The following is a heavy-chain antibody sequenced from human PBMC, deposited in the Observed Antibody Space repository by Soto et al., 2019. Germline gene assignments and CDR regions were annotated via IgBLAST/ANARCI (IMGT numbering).Heavy chain of an antibody. CDR2: ISAYNANT. Sequence: QVQLVQSGAEVKKPGASVKVSCKASGYTFTSYGISWVRQDPGQGLEWMGWISAYNANTNYAKKLQGRATMTPDTPPSTAYMELRSLRSDDTAVYYYARAYGSGSRFDYRGQGTLVNVSS. J-gene: IGHJ4*02. V-gene: IGHV1-18*01. CDR1: GYTFTSYG. CDR3: ARAYGSGSRFDY. D-gene: IGHD3-10*01.